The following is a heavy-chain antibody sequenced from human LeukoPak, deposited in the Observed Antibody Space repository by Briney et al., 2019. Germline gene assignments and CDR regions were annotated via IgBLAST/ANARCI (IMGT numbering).Heavy chain of an antibody. CDR1: GYTFTSYG. J-gene: IGHJ5*02. CDR2: ISACNGNT. Sequence: ASVKVSCKASGYTFTSYGISWVRQAPGQGREWMGWISACNGNTNYAQKLQGRVTMTTDTSTSTAYMELRSLRSDDTAVYYCARWVTGTTIWFDPWGQGTLVTVSS. V-gene: IGHV1-18*01. D-gene: IGHD1-7*01. CDR3: ARWVTGTTIWFDP.